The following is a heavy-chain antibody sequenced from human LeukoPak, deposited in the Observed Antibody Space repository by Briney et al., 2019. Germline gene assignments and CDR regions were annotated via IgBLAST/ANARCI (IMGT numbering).Heavy chain of an antibody. V-gene: IGHV3-33*01. J-gene: IGHJ4*02. Sequence: GGSLRLSCAASGFTFSSYGMHWVRQAPGKGLEWVAVIWYDGGNKYYADSVKGRFTISRDNSKNTLYLQMNSLRAEDTAVYYCARDPMYYYGSGSYYDLDYWGQGTLVTVSS. CDR3: ARDPMYYYGSGSYYDLDY. D-gene: IGHD3-10*01. CDR1: GFTFSSYG. CDR2: IWYDGGNK.